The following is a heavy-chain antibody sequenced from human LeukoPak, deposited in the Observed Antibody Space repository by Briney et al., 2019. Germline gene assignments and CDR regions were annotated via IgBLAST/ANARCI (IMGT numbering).Heavy chain of an antibody. CDR3: ARTCCSGGSCHFDY. CDR1: GGSIRSYY. J-gene: IGHJ4*02. Sequence: SETLSVTCTVSGGSIRSYYWSWIRQPPGKGLEWMGYIFYSGSTDSNPSLKSRVTISVDTSKNQFSLKLSSVTAADTAVYYCARTCCSGGSCHFDYWGQGTLVTVSS. D-gene: IGHD2-15*01. CDR2: IFYSGST. V-gene: IGHV4-59*08.